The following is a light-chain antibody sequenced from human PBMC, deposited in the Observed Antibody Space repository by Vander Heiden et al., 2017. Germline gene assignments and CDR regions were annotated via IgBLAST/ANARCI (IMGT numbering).Light chain of an antibody. V-gene: IGLV1-47*01. CDR1: RSNIGNNY. J-gene: IGLJ3*02. Sequence: QSVMTQPPSASGTPGQRVTISCSGTRSNIGNNYVYWYQQFPGTAPKLRIYKNSHRPSGGPDRFSGSRSGTSAYLDISGLRSEDEAYYYCAAWDESLSGWVFGGGTKLIVL. CDR2: KNS. CDR3: AAWDESLSGWV.